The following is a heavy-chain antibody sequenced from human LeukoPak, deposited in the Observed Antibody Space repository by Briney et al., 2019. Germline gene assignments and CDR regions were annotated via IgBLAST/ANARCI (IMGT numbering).Heavy chain of an antibody. J-gene: IGHJ4*02. D-gene: IGHD6-13*01. CDR1: GFAFSDYS. Sequence: GGSLRLSCAASGFAFSDYSMNWFRQAPGKGLEWVSSIYSNTIYIYYSDSVKGRFTISRDNAKNSLYLQMNSLRAEDTAVYYCARVPYSSWFYFDFWGQGTLVTVSS. V-gene: IGHV3-21*01. CDR2: IYSNTIYI. CDR3: ARVPYSSWFYFDF.